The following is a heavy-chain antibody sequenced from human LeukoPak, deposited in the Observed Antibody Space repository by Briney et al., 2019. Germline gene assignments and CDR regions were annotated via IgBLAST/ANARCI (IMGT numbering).Heavy chain of an antibody. D-gene: IGHD6-19*01. Sequence: ASVKVSCKASGYTVTSYGISWVRQAPGQGLEWMGWISAYNGNTNYAQKLQGRVTMTTDTSTSTAYMELRSLRSDDTAVYYCARVGEVPIAVAGTVYYYYGMDVWGQGTTVTVSS. J-gene: IGHJ6*02. CDR1: GYTVTSYG. CDR3: ARVGEVPIAVAGTVYYYYGMDV. CDR2: ISAYNGNT. V-gene: IGHV1-18*01.